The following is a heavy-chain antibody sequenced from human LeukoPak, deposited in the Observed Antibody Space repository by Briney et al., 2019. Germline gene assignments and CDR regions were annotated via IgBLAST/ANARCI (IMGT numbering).Heavy chain of an antibody. CDR2: IDPSDSYT. D-gene: IGHD5-12*01. CDR3: ARQGSTVATQRY. V-gene: IGHV5-10-1*01. J-gene: IGHJ4*02. Sequence: ESLKISCKGSGYSFTSYWISWVRQMPGKGLGWMGRIDPSDSYTNYSPSFQGHVTISADKSISTAYLQWSSLKASDTAMYYCARQGSTVATQRYWGQGTLVTVSS. CDR1: GYSFTSYW.